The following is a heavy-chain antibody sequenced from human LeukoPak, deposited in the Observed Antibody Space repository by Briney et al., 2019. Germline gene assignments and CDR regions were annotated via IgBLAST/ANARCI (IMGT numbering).Heavy chain of an antibody. Sequence: GGSLRLSCAASGFTFSSNYMSWVRQAPGKGLEWVSVIYSGGSTYYADSVKGRFTISRDNSKNTLYLQMNSLRAEDTAVYYCAGLIIAAAGNWDYWGQGTLVTVSS. CDR1: GFTFSSNY. CDR2: IYSGGST. D-gene: IGHD6-13*01. V-gene: IGHV3-66*01. CDR3: AGLIIAAAGNWDY. J-gene: IGHJ4*02.